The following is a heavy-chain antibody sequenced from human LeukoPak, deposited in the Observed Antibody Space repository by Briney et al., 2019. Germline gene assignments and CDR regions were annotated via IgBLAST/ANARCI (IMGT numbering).Heavy chain of an antibody. CDR3: ARDGGGIAVAPNWFDP. Sequence: GGSLRLSCAASGFTFSSYWMSWVRQAPGKGLEWVANIKQDGSEKYYVDSVKGRFTISRDNAKNSLYLQMNSLRAEDTAVYYRARDGGGIAVAPNWFDPWGQGTLVTVSS. D-gene: IGHD6-19*01. V-gene: IGHV3-7*01. CDR2: IKQDGSEK. J-gene: IGHJ5*02. CDR1: GFTFSSYW.